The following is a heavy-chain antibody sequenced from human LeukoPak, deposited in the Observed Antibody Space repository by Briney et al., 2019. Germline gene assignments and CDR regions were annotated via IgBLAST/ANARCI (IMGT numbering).Heavy chain of an antibody. CDR3: ARLPWNDILTGYVEYFQH. Sequence: GESLKISCKGGAYSFTNYWIVWVRQMPGKGLEWMGVIYYDDSETQYSPSFQGQVTISADKSISTAYLQWSSLKASDTAMYYCARLPWNDILTGYVEYFQHWGQGTLVTVSS. V-gene: IGHV5-51*01. J-gene: IGHJ1*01. CDR1: AYSFTNYW. D-gene: IGHD3-9*01. CDR2: IYYDDSET.